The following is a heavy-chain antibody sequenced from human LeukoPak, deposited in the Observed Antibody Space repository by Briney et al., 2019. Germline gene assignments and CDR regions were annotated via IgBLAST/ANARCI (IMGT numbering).Heavy chain of an antibody. CDR1: GFTFSSYD. J-gene: IGHJ3*02. CDR3: ARSAKRHYYDRQDAFDI. Sequence: PGGSLRLSCAASGFTFSSYDMHWVRQATGKGLEWVSAIGTAGDTYYPGSVKGRFTISRENAKNSLYLQMNSLRAGDTAVYYCARSAKRHYYDRQDAFDIWGQGTMVTVSP. V-gene: IGHV3-13*01. D-gene: IGHD3-22*01. CDR2: IGTAGDT.